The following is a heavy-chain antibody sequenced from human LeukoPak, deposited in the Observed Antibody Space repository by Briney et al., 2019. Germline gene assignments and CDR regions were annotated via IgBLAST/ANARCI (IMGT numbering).Heavy chain of an antibody. D-gene: IGHD5-24*01. CDR2: IYTSGST. J-gene: IGHJ4*02. V-gene: IGHV4-61*02. Sequence: SETLSLTCTVSGGSLSSGSYYWSWIRQPAGKGLEWIGRIYTSGSTNYNPSLKSRVTISVDKSKNQFSLKLSSVTAEDTAVYYCAREARDGYNSYFDYWGQGTLVTVSS. CDR3: AREARDGYNSYFDY. CDR1: GGSLSSGSYY.